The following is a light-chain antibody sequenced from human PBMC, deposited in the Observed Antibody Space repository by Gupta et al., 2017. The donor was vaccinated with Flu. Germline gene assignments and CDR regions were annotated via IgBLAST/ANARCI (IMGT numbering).Light chain of an antibody. CDR3: QQYDTYSGT. J-gene: IGKJ2*01. Sequence: GDRVTITCRASQSIRNWLAWYQQKPGKAPNLLIYKASSLESGVPSRFSGSGSGTEFTLTISSLQPDDFATDYCQQYDTYSGTFGQGTKLEIK. CDR2: KAS. V-gene: IGKV1-5*03. CDR1: QSIRNW.